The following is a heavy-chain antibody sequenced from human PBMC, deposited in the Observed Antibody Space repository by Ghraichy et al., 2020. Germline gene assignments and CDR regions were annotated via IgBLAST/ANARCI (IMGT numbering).Heavy chain of an antibody. D-gene: IGHD1-1*01. V-gene: IGHV2-5*02. CDR3: ARLYNGTYLDAFDI. Sequence: SGPTLVKPTQTLTLTCTFSGFSLSTSGVGVGWIRQPPGKALEWLTLNYWDDDKRYSPSLKSRLTITKDTSKNQVVLTMTNVDPVDTATYYCARLYNGTYLDAFDIWGQGTVVTVSS. CDR2: NYWDDDK. J-gene: IGHJ3*02. CDR1: GFSLSTSGVG.